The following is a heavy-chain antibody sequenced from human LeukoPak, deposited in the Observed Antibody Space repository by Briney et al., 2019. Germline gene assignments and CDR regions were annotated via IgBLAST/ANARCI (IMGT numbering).Heavy chain of an antibody. D-gene: IGHD4-23*01. CDR1: GFTFSSYW. V-gene: IGHV3-74*03. CDR3: ARGRDYGGNSSPYYFDY. CDR2: IRTDGTIT. Sequence: PGGSLRLSCAASGFTFSSYWMHWVRQAPGKGLVWVSRIRTDGTITTYADSVKGRFSISRDNAKNTLYLQVNSLRAEDTAVYYCARGRDYGGNSSPYYFDYWGQGTLVTVSS. J-gene: IGHJ4*02.